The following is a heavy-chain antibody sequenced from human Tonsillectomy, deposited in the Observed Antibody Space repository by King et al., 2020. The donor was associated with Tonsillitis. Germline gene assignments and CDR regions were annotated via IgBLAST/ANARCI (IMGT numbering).Heavy chain of an antibody. V-gene: IGHV1-18*04. CDR1: GYTFTSYG. CDR3: ARGHIAVVGTGFDY. J-gene: IGHJ4*02. CDR2: ISPHNGNT. D-gene: IGHD6-19*01. Sequence: QLVQSGVEVKKPGASVKVSCKASGYTFTSYGIGWVRQAPGQGLEWMGWISPHNGNTNYAQKVQGRVTMTTEKSTSTVYMELRSLRSDDTAVYYCARGHIAVVGTGFDYWGQGTLVTVSS.